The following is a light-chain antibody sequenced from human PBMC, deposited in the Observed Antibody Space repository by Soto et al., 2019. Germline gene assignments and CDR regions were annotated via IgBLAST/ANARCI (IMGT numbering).Light chain of an antibody. CDR1: SSDIGGYNY. J-gene: IGLJ2*01. CDR2: DVS. V-gene: IGLV2-14*01. Sequence: QSALTQPASVSGSPGQSITISCTGTSSDIGGYNYVSWYQQHPGKAPKLMIYDVSNRPSGVSNRFSGSKSGNTASLTISGLQAEDEADYYCSSYTSSSTLVLLGGGTKLTVL. CDR3: SSYTSSSTLVL.